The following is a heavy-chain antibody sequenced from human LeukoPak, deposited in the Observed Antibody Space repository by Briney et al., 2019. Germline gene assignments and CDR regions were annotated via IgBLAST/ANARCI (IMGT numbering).Heavy chain of an antibody. CDR3: ARDGGRAVAGKNYYYYYYMDV. CDR2: ISSSSSYI. CDR1: GFTFSSYG. V-gene: IGHV3-21*01. D-gene: IGHD6-19*01. J-gene: IGHJ6*03. Sequence: PGGSLRLSCAASGFTFSSYGMNWVRQAPGKGLEWVSSISSSSSYIYYADSVKGRFTISRDNAKNSLYLQMNSLRAEDTAVYYCARDGGRAVAGKNYYYYYYMDVWGKGTTVTVSS.